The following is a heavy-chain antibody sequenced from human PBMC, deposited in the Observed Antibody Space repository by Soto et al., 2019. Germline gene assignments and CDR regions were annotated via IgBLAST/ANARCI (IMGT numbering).Heavy chain of an antibody. D-gene: IGHD6-19*01. V-gene: IGHV3-72*01. Sequence: GGSLRLSCAASGFTFSDHYMDWVRQAPGKGLEWVGRIKNKANSYTTYYADSVKGRFTISRDNSKNTLYLQMNSLRAEDTAVYYCARDLSSRTNQWPRDAFDIWGQGTMDTVSS. J-gene: IGHJ3*02. CDR1: GFTFSDHY. CDR3: ARDLSSRTNQWPRDAFDI. CDR2: IKNKANSYTT.